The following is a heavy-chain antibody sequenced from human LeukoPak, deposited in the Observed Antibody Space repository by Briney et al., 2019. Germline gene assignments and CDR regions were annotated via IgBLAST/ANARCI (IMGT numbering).Heavy chain of an antibody. CDR2: IRHSDGST. V-gene: IGHV3-23*01. D-gene: IGHD1-26*01. CDR3: ARDSGSYYFDY. J-gene: IGHJ4*02. Sequence: PGESLRLSCAASGFTFNIYTMYWVRQAPGEGLEWVSGIRHSDGSTYYADAVKGRFTISSDKSKNTLFLQMNSLRAEDTAVYYCARDSGSYYFDYWGQGTLVTVSS. CDR1: GFTFNIYT.